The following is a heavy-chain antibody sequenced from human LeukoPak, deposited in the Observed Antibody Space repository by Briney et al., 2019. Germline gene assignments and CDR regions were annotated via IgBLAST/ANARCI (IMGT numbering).Heavy chain of an antibody. Sequence: SETLSLTCAVFGGSFSGYYWSWIRQPPGKGLEWIGEINHSGSTNYNPSLKSRVTISVDTSKNQFSLKLSSVTAADTAVYYCARGPGSGTYFDYWGQGTLVTVSS. CDR1: GGSFSGYY. J-gene: IGHJ4*02. CDR3: ARGPGSGTYFDY. D-gene: IGHD3-10*01. V-gene: IGHV4-34*01. CDR2: INHSGST.